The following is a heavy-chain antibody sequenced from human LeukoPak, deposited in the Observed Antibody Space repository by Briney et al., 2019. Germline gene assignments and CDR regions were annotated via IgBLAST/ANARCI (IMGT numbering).Heavy chain of an antibody. CDR2: ISGSGGDT. V-gene: IGHV3-23*01. CDR1: GFTFNNYA. D-gene: IGHD6-19*01. J-gene: IGHJ4*02. CDR3: AKTTTGYSSGRYPGWPVDY. Sequence: GGSLRLSCAASGFTFNNYAVSWVRQAPGKGLEGVSAISGSGGDTYYAASVKGPLNIPRDNSKDTLYLQMSSLSTEDTAVYYCAKTTTGYSSGRYPGWPVDYWGQGTLVSVSS.